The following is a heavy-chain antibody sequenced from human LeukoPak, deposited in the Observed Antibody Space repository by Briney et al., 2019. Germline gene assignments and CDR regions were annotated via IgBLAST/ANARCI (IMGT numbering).Heavy chain of an antibody. D-gene: IGHD3-10*01. Sequence: SETLSLTCTVSGGSVSSSGYYWGWIRQPPGKGLEWVGSIYYSGSTYYDPSLKSRVTISVDTSKNQFSLKLSSVTAADTAVYYCARIHGSGSYIRGRGGTFDYWGQGTLVTVSS. CDR3: ARIHGSGSYIRGRGGTFDY. J-gene: IGHJ4*02. V-gene: IGHV4-39*01. CDR2: IYYSGST. CDR1: GGSVSSSGYY.